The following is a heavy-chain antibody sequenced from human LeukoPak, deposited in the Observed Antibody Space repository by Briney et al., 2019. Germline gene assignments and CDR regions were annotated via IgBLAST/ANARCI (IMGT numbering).Heavy chain of an antibody. CDR3: ASNSDVHSAFDI. CDR1: GGSISSGGYS. D-gene: IGHD1-1*01. J-gene: IGHJ3*02. V-gene: IGHV4-30-2*01. CDR2: IYHSGST. Sequence: PPETLSLTCAVSGGSISSGGYSWSWIRQPPGKGLEWIGYIYHSGSTYYNPSLKSRVTISVDRSKNQFSLKLSSVTAADTAVYYCASNSDVHSAFDIWGQGTMVTVSS.